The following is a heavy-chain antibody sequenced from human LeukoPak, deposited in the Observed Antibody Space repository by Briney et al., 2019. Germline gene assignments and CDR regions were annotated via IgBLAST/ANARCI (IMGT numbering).Heavy chain of an antibody. V-gene: IGHV4-34*01. J-gene: IGHJ4*02. CDR2: INHSGST. CDR1: GGSISSYY. D-gene: IGHD3-10*01. CDR3: ARGSIPSRYYYGSGSLDY. Sequence: PSETLSLTCTVSGGSISSYYWSWIRQPPGKGLEWIGEINHSGSTNYNPSLKSRVTMSVDTSKNQFSLKLSSVTAADTAVYYCARGSIPSRYYYGSGSLDYWGQGTLVTVSS.